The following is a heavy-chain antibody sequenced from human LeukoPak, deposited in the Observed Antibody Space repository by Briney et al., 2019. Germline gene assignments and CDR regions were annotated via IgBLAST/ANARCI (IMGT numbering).Heavy chain of an antibody. J-gene: IGHJ5*02. D-gene: IGHD1-26*01. V-gene: IGHV1-24*01. Sequence: ASVKVSCKVSGYTLTELSMHWVRQAPGKGLEWMGGFDPEDGETIYAQKFQGRVTMTEDTSTDTAYMELSSLRSGDTAVYYCATQESIVGATGWFDPWGQGTLVTVSS. CDR1: GYTLTELS. CDR3: ATQESIVGATGWFDP. CDR2: FDPEDGET.